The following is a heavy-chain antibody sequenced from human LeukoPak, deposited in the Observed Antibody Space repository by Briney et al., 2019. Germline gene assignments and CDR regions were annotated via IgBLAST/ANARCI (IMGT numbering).Heavy chain of an antibody. CDR3: AREHYSYYMDG. CDR2: IRSYSSYI. V-gene: IGHV3-21*01. Sequence: GGSLRLSCAASGFTFDTYNFNWVRQAPGKGLEWVASIRSYSSYIHYADSVKGRFTISRDDAKKSLDLQMNSLRAEDTAVYYCAREHYSYYMDGWGKGTTVTVSS. J-gene: IGHJ6*03. CDR1: GFTFDTYN.